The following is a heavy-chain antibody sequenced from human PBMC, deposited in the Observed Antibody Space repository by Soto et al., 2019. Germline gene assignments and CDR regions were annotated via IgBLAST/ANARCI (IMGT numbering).Heavy chain of an antibody. Sequence: ASVKVSCKASGYTFTSYAMHWVRQAPAQRHEWMGWINAGNGNTKYSQKFQGRVTITRDTSASTAYMELSSLRSEDTAVYYCARAVDDYGDYEFAYCGRGTLVTVSS. D-gene: IGHD4-17*01. CDR1: GYTFTSYA. CDR2: INAGNGNT. V-gene: IGHV1-3*01. J-gene: IGHJ4*02. CDR3: ARAVDDYGDYEFAY.